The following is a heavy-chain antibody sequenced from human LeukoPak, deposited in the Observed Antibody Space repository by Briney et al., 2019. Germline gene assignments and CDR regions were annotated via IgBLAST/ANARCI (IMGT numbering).Heavy chain of an antibody. Sequence: ASVKVSCKASGYTFTSYYMHWVRQAPGQGLEWMGIINPSEGSTRYAQKFQGRVTMTRDKSISTAYMELYSLRSDDTAVYYCARDPPGVRYGRPIFDFWGQGTLVTVSS. J-gene: IGHJ4*02. CDR3: ARDPPGVRYGRPIFDF. CDR2: INPSEGST. CDR1: GYTFTSYY. D-gene: IGHD2-8*01. V-gene: IGHV1-46*01.